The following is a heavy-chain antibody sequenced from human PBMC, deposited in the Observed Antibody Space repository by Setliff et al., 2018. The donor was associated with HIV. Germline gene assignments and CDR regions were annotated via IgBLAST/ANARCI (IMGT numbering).Heavy chain of an antibody. V-gene: IGHV1-18*01. D-gene: IGHD2-2*01. CDR2: ISVYNGNT. CDR3: ATQRDIVMVPGQGGFDI. Sequence: RASVKVSCKASTYTFSSYVINWVRQAPGQGLEWMGRISVYNGNTIYAQKLQGRVIMTTDTSTSTAYMELRSLRSDDTAMYYCATQRDIVMVPGQGGFDIWAQGTMVTVS. J-gene: IGHJ3*02. CDR1: TYTFSSYV.